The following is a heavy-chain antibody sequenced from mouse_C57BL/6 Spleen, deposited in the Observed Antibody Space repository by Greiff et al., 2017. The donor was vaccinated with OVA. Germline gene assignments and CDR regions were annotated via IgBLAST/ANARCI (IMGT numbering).Heavy chain of an antibody. D-gene: IGHD2-3*01. V-gene: IGHV5-9*01. CDR2: ISGGGGNT. CDR1: GFTFSSYT. Sequence: EVKLMESGGGLVKPGGSLKLSCAASGFTFSSYTMSWVRQTPEKRLEWVATISGGGGNTYYPDSVKGRFTISRDNAKNTLYLQMSSLRSEDTALYYCARHVVDGYSYYAMDYWGQGTSVTVSS. CDR3: ARHVVDGYSYYAMDY. J-gene: IGHJ4*01.